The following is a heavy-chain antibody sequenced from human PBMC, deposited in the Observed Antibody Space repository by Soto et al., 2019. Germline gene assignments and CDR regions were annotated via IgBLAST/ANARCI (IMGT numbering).Heavy chain of an antibody. CDR2: IKSKIDGGTA. Sequence: EVLLVESGGGLGKPGGSLRLSCAASGFNLRHPWMTWVRQAAGRGLEWGGHIKSKIDGGTADYAAPVKGRFTISRDDSKNMVDLQMNSLKTEATAVYYCTTVIYYTLLTVHHNVAYGAQGTLVTVSS. V-gene: IGHV3-15*01. J-gene: IGHJ4*02. CDR3: TTVIYYTLLTVHHNVAY. CDR1: GFNLRHPW. D-gene: IGHD3-9*01.